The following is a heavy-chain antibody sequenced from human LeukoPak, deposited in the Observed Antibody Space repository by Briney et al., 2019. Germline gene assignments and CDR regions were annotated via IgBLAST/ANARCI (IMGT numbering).Heavy chain of an antibody. D-gene: IGHD3-22*01. Sequence: SETLSLTCTVSGGSISTYYWSWVRQPPGKGLEWIGYVYFRGTTNYNPSLKSRVTISVDTSKNQFSLKLSSVTAADTAVYYCARSPDSSGYYYYFDYWAREPWSPSPQ. V-gene: IGHV4-59*08. CDR1: GGSISTYY. CDR2: VYFRGTT. CDR3: ARSPDSSGYYYYFDY. J-gene: IGHJ4*02.